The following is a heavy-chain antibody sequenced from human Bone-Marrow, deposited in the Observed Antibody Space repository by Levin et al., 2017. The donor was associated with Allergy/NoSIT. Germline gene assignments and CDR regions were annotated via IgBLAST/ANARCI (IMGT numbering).Heavy chain of an antibody. Sequence: PAASVKVSCAASGFTFSDYWMSWVRQAPGKGLEWVANIKQDGSEKNYVDSVKGRFTISRDNAETSLDLQMSALRVEDTAVYYCARDAYTIFGAPDYWGQGVLVTVSS. CDR3: ARDAYTIFGAPDY. D-gene: IGHD3-3*01. CDR1: GFTFSDYW. V-gene: IGHV3-7*01. J-gene: IGHJ4*02. CDR2: IKQDGSEK.